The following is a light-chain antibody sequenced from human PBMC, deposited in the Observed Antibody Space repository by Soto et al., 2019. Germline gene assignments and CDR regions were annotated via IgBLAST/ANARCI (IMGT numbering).Light chain of an antibody. V-gene: IGLV2-14*01. CDR3: SSYTSSSTYV. CDR1: SSDVGGYNY. J-gene: IGLJ1*01. Sequence: QSVLTQPASVSGSPGQSITISRTGTSSDVGGYNYGSWYQQHPGKAPKLMIYDVSNRPSGVSNRFSGSKSGNTASLTISGLQAEDEADYYCSSYTSSSTYVFGTGTKLTVL. CDR2: DVS.